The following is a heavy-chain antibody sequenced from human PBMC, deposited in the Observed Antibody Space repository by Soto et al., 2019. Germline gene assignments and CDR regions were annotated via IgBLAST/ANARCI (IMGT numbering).Heavy chain of an antibody. Sequence: QLQLQESGPGLVKPSETLSLTCTVSGDSISSNSFYWGWIRQPPGKGLEWIGSMYYSGSTYYNPSLKSRVTISVDTSKRQFSLKLSSVTAADTAVYYCARAPDSWGQATLVTVSS. J-gene: IGHJ4*02. CDR2: MYYSGST. V-gene: IGHV4-39*01. CDR3: ARAPDS. CDR1: GDSISSNSFY.